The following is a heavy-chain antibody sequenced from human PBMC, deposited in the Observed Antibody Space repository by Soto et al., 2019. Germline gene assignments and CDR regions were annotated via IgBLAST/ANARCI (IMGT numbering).Heavy chain of an antibody. Sequence: PGESLKISCQGSGYQFSDYWIGWVRQMPGKGLEWMGILYPGDSGTKYSPSFQGHVTFSVDTSISTAFLQWDSLQASDTAIYYCARQHYNFWSGSYTGSSYFDFWGRGTLVTVS. CDR3: ARQHYNFWSGSYTGSSYFDF. CDR2: LYPGDSGT. J-gene: IGHJ2*01. V-gene: IGHV5-51*01. D-gene: IGHD3-3*01. CDR1: GYQFSDYW.